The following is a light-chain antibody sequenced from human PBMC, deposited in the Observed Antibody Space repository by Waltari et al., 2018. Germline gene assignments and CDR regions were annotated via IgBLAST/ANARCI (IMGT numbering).Light chain of an antibody. CDR1: STDLGTFTL. V-gene: IGLV2-23*02. CDR3: CSFAGSSTS. CDR2: EVS. J-gene: IGLJ1*01. Sequence: QSALPQPASVSGSPGQSLTLSCSNTSTDLGTFTLVSWYQQRPGKAPKLVIYEVSERPSGVSNRFSGSKSGDTASLTISGLQAEDEADYYCCSFAGSSTSFGTGTTVTVL.